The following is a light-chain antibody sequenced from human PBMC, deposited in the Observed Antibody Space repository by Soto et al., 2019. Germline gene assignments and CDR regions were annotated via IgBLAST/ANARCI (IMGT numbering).Light chain of an antibody. J-gene: IGKJ2*01. Sequence: EIVLTQSPGTLSLSPGARATLSCRASQSVSSSYLAWYQQKPGQAPRLLIYGASSRATGIPDRFSGSGSGTDFTLTISRLEPEDFAVYYCHQYCSSPYTFGQGTKMEIK. CDR3: HQYCSSPYT. CDR2: GAS. V-gene: IGKV3-20*01. CDR1: QSVSSSY.